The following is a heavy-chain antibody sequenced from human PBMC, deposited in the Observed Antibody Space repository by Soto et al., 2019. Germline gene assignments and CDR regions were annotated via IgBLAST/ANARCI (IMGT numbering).Heavy chain of an antibody. CDR3: ARGRQDGYYVDY. V-gene: IGHV3-74*01. CDR2: INGDGSST. D-gene: IGHD3-10*01. J-gene: IGHJ4*02. CDR1: GFTFSSYG. Sequence: EVKLVESGGGLVQPGGSLRLSCAASGFTFSSYGMHWVRQAPGKGLVWVSRINGDGSSTNYADSVTGRFTISRDNANNTLYRQMNSLRAEDTAVYYCARGRQDGYYVDYWGQGTLVTVSS.